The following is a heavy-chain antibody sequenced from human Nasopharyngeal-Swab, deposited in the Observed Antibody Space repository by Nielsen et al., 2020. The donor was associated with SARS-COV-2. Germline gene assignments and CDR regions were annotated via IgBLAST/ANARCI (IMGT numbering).Heavy chain of an antibody. J-gene: IGHJ4*02. CDR3: AKDQGDVVTPTSFFDY. V-gene: IGHV4-61*01. Sequence: SETLSLTCTVSGGSVSSGSYYWSWLRQPPGKGRDWIGYIDYRGSTNHTFSLTSPVTLSVDTTKNQFSLKLSSGTAADTAVYYCAKDQGDVVTPTSFFDYWGQGTLVTVSS. CDR2: IDYRGST. CDR1: GGSVSSGSYY. D-gene: IGHD4-23*01.